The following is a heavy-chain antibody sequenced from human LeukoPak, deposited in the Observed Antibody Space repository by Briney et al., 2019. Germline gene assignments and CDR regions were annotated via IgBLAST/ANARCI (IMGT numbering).Heavy chain of an antibody. Sequence: SDTLSLTCAVYGGPFRGYYWSWTRHPPGKGLEWIGEINHSGSTNYNPSLKSRVTISQDTSKNQFSLKLSSVTAADTAVYYCARGRYDYIWRSYRPFDYWGQGTLVTVSS. D-gene: IGHD3-16*02. CDR3: ARGRYDYIWRSYRPFDY. J-gene: IGHJ4*02. V-gene: IGHV4-34*01. CDR1: GGPFRGYY. CDR2: INHSGST.